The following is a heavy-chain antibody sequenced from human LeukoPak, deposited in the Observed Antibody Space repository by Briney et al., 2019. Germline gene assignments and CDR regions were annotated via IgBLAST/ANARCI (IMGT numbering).Heavy chain of an antibody. CDR1: GYTFTGYY. CDR3: ARDPFQGSRPYYYYGMAV. CDR2: INPNSGGT. J-gene: IGHJ6*02. Sequence: GASVKVSCKASGYTFTGYYMHWVRQAPGQGLEWMGWINPNSGGTNYAQKFQGRVTMTRDTSISTAYMELSRLRSDDTAVYYCARDPFQGSRPYYYYGMAVWGQGTTVTVSS. D-gene: IGHD6-6*01. V-gene: IGHV1-2*02.